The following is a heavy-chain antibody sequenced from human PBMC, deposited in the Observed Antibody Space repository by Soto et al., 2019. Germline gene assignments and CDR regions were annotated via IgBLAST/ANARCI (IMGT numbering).Heavy chain of an antibody. Sequence: GASVKVSCKASGYTFTGHAIHWVRQAPGQRLEWMGWINAGNGNTKYSQKFQGRVTITRDTSASTAYMELSSLRSEDTAVYYCARDGVVTQGYFDYWGQRTLVT. J-gene: IGHJ4*02. V-gene: IGHV1-3*01. CDR2: INAGNGNT. CDR3: ARDGVVTQGYFDY. CDR1: GYTFTGHA. D-gene: IGHD2-15*01.